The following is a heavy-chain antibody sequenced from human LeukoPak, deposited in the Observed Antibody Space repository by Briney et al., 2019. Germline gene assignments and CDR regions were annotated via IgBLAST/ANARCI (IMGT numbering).Heavy chain of an antibody. CDR1: GFSFSSHV. Sequence: GGSLRLSCAASGFSFSSHVMHWVRQAPGKGLEWVSGISGSGGDTYHADSVKGRFTISRDNSKNMLNLQMNSLRVEDTAVYYCARGVYYFDFWGQGTLVTVSS. D-gene: IGHD6-13*01. CDR3: ARGVYYFDF. V-gene: IGHV3-23*01. J-gene: IGHJ4*02. CDR2: ISGSGGDT.